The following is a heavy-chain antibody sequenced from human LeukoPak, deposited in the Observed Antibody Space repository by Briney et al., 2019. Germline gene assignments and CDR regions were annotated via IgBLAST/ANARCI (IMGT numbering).Heavy chain of an antibody. V-gene: IGHV3-30*02. CDR2: IQYDGSNE. CDR3: AKEAVPYGSGSYPFDY. CDR1: GFTFSSYG. D-gene: IGHD3-10*01. Sequence: GGSLRLSCAASGFTFSSYGMHWVRQAPGKGLEWVAYIQYDGSNEQYAHSVKGRFRISRDNSKNTLYLQMNSLRAEDTAVYYCAKEAVPYGSGSYPFDYWGQGTLVTVSS. J-gene: IGHJ4*02.